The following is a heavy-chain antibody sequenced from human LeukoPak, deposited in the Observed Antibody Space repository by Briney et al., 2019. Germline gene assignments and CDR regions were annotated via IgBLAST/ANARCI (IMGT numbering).Heavy chain of an antibody. CDR2: LSASGENK. J-gene: IGHJ4*02. V-gene: IGHV3-23*01. Sequence: GGSLRLSCAASAFTFSNYAMSWVRLTPGKGLEYVSALSASGENKYYADSVRGRFTISRDNSKNTVYLQMNVLRDEDTAVYYCAKVLATIVVPAESDYWGQGTLVTVSS. CDR3: AKVLATIVVPAESDY. D-gene: IGHD2-2*01. CDR1: AFTFSNYA.